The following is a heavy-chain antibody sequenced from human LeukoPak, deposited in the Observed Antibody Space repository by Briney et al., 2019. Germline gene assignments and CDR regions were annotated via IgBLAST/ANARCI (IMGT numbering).Heavy chain of an antibody. CDR2: MFYTGST. CDR1: GGSITTADYY. V-gene: IGHV4-30-4*01. J-gene: IGHJ4*02. Sequence: SQTLSLTCTVSGGSITTADYYWGWIRQPPGKGLEWIGNMFYTGSTYYNPSLTSRVTMSIDTSKDQFSLMLTSVTASDTAVYYCTRGAGDYGYYFDYWGQGTLVTVSS. D-gene: IGHD4-17*01. CDR3: TRGAGDYGYYFDY.